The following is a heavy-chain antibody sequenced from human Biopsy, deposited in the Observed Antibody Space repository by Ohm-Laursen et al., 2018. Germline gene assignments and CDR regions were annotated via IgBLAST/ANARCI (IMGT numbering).Heavy chain of an antibody. V-gene: IGHV3-72*01. CDR3: ARAGRYCSGGGCYSWFDS. J-gene: IGHJ5*01. D-gene: IGHD2-15*01. Sequence: SLRLSCTASGFTVSSNYISWVRQAPGKGLEWVGRIRDKANSYTTDYAASVKGRFTISRDDSKNSLYLQMNSLKTEDTALYYCARAGRYCSGGGCYSWFDSWGQGTLVTVSS. CDR1: GFTVSSNY. CDR2: IRDKANSYTT.